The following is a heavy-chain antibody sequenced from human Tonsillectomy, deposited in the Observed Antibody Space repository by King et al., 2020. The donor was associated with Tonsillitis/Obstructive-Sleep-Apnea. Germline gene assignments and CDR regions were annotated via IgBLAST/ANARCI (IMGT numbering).Heavy chain of an antibody. Sequence: VQLVESGGGLVQPGRSLRLSCAASGFTFDDYAMHWVRHAPGKGLEWVSGISWNSGSIGYADSVKGRFTISRDNAKHSLYLQMNSLRAEDTALYYCAKDMSEKQYYYMDVWGRGTTVTVSS. CDR3: AKDMSEKQYYYMDV. CDR2: ISWNSGSI. V-gene: IGHV3-9*01. D-gene: IGHD5/OR15-5a*01. CDR1: GFTFDDYA. J-gene: IGHJ6*03.